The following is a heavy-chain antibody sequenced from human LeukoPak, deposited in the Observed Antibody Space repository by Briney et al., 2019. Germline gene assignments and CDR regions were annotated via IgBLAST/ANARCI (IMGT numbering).Heavy chain of an antibody. Sequence: PGGSLRLSCAASGFTFSSFGMHWVRQAPGKGLEWVSFINYNGRDKYYADSVKGRFTIPRDSSKNTLSLQMNSLRAEDTAVYFRAKDSPTYYADSWGQGTLVTVSS. CDR1: GFTFSSFG. V-gene: IGHV3-30*02. CDR3: AKDSPTYYADS. D-gene: IGHD2/OR15-2a*01. CDR2: INYNGRDK. J-gene: IGHJ4*02.